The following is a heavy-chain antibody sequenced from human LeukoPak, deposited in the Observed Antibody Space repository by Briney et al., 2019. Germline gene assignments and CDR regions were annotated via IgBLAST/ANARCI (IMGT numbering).Heavy chain of an antibody. CDR3: ARTPLNYYDSSGYDAFDI. D-gene: IGHD3-22*01. V-gene: IGHV2-70*11. J-gene: IGHJ3*02. CDR2: IDWDDNK. CDR1: GFSLNTSAMC. Sequence: SGPALVKPTQTLTLTCTFSGFSLNTSAMCVTWVRQPPGKALEWLARIDWDDNKYYSASLETRLTISKDTSKNQVVLTMTNMDPVDTATYYYARTPLNYYDSSGYDAFDIWGHGTMVTVSA.